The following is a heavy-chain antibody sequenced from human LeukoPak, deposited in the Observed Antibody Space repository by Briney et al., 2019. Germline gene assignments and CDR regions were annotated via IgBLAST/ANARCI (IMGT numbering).Heavy chain of an antibody. CDR3: ARRGKYYGILTGYLDYFDY. CDR2: ISSSGSTI. D-gene: IGHD3-9*01. J-gene: IGHJ4*02. Sequence: GGSLRLSCAAAGFTFSDYYMSWIRQAPGKGLEWVSYISSSGSTIYYADSVKGRFTISRDNAKNSLYLQMNSLRAEDTAVYYCARRGKYYGILTGYLDYFDYWGQGTLVTVSS. CDR1: GFTFSDYY. V-gene: IGHV3-11*04.